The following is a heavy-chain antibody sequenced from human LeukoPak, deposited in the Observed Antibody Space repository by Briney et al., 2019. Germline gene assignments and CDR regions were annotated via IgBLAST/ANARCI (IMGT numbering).Heavy chain of an antibody. CDR3: ASSDSGYDFWFDY. CDR1: GGSISSYY. J-gene: IGHJ4*02. CDR2: IYYSGST. D-gene: IGHD5-12*01. V-gene: IGHV4-59*01. Sequence: PSETLSLTCTVSGGSISSYYWSSIRQPPGKGLEWIGYIYYSGSTNYNPSLKSRVTISVDTSKNQFSLKLSSVTAADTAVYYCASSDSGYDFWFDYWGQGTLVTVSS.